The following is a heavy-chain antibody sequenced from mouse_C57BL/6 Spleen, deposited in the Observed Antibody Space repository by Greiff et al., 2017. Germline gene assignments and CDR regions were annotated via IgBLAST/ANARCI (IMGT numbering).Heavy chain of an antibody. CDR3: TRYHDYDRVYFDY. CDR2: IYPGNSDT. J-gene: IGHJ2*01. D-gene: IGHD2-4*01. CDR1: GYTFTSYW. Sequence: VQLQQSGTVLARPGASVKMSCKTSGYTFTSYWMHWVKQRPGQGLEWIGAIYPGNSDTSYNQKFKGKAKLTAVTSASTAYMELSSLTNEDSAVYYCTRYHDYDRVYFDYWGQGTTLTVSS. V-gene: IGHV1-5*01.